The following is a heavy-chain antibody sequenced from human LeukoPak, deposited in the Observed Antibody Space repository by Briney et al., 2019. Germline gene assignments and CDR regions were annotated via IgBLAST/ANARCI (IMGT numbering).Heavy chain of an antibody. Sequence: SETPSLTCTVSGGSISSSSYYWGWIRQPPGKGLEWIGSIYYSGSTYYNPSLKSRVTISVDTPKNQFSLKLSSVTAADTAVYYCARIRGANWGFIDYWGQGTLVTVSA. V-gene: IGHV4-39*05. CDR1: GGSISSSSYY. J-gene: IGHJ4*02. CDR3: ARIRGANWGFIDY. CDR2: IYYSGST. D-gene: IGHD7-27*01.